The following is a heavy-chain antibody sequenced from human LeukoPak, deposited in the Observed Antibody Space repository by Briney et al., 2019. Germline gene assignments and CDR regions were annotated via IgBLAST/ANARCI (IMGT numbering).Heavy chain of an antibody. CDR2: ISYDRSNK. V-gene: IGHV3-30-3*01. CDR3: ARFGLEWLFQTTYGMDV. J-gene: IGHJ6*02. CDR1: GFTFSSYA. D-gene: IGHD3-3*01. Sequence: PGRSLRLSCAASGFTFSSYAMHWVRQAPGKGLEWVAVISYDRSNKYYADSVKGRFTISRDNSKNTLYLQMNSLRAEDTAVYYCARFGLEWLFQTTYGMDVWGQGTTVTVSS.